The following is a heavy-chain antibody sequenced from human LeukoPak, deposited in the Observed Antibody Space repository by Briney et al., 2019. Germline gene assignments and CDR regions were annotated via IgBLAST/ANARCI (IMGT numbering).Heavy chain of an antibody. V-gene: IGHV4-61*02. J-gene: IGHJ5*02. CDR3: ARTGYSYGYWWFDP. CDR2: IYTSGST. D-gene: IGHD5-18*01. Sequence: SETLSLTCTVSGGSISSGSYYWSWIRQPAGKGLEWIGRIYTSGSTNYNPSLTSRVTISVDTSKNQFSLKLSSVTAADTAVYYCARTGYSYGYWWFDPWGQGTLVTVSS. CDR1: GGSISSGSYY.